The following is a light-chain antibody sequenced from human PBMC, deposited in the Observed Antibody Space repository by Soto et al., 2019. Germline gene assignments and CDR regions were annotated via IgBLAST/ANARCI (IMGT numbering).Light chain of an antibody. CDR1: QDISRA. CDR3: QQYHTFPYT. J-gene: IGKJ2*01. CDR2: AAS. V-gene: IGKV1-33*01. Sequence: DIQMTQSPSSLSASVGDRVIMACQASQDISRALSWFQQKPGEAPKLLVYAASGLEAGVPSRFSEGGSGTNFSLIISCLQPEDLATYCCQQYHTFPYTFGRGTRLDVK.